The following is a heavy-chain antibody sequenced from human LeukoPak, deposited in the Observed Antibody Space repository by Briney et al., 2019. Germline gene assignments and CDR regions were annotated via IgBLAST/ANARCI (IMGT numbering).Heavy chain of an antibody. CDR3: ARVVQYYYYMDV. J-gene: IGHJ6*03. CDR2: NNPNSGGT. Sequence: ASVKVSCKASGYTFTGYYMHWVRQAPGQGLEWMGWNNPNSGGTNYAQKFQGRVTMTRDTSISTAYMELSRLRSDDTAVCYCARVVQYYYYMDVWGKGTTVTVSS. D-gene: IGHD3-10*02. V-gene: IGHV1-2*02. CDR1: GYTFTGYY.